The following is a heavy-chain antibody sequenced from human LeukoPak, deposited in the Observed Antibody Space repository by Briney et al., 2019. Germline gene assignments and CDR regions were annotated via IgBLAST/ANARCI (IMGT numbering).Heavy chain of an antibody. D-gene: IGHD4-17*01. Sequence: SETLSLTCTVSGYSVTINYYWGWIRQPPGKGLEWIGYIYYSGSTNYNPSLKSRVTISVDTSKNQFSLKLSSVTAADTAVYYCAKDSRTVTTGSPPDYWGQGTLVTVSS. J-gene: IGHJ4*02. V-gene: IGHV4-61*01. CDR2: IYYSGST. CDR3: AKDSRTVTTGSPPDY. CDR1: GYSVTINYY.